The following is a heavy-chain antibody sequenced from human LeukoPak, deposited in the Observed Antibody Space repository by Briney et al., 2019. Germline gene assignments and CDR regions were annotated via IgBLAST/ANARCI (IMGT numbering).Heavy chain of an antibody. V-gene: IGHV3-21*01. D-gene: IGHD1-26*01. Sequence: PGGSLRLSCAASGFTFSSYTMNWVRQAPGKGLEWVAAISSSSRDIFYADSVKGRFSISRDNTQNSLSLQMSSLKAEDTAVYYCVREAAATLFDYWGQGTLVTVSS. CDR3: VREAAATLFDY. J-gene: IGHJ4*02. CDR1: GFTFSSYT. CDR2: ISSSSRDI.